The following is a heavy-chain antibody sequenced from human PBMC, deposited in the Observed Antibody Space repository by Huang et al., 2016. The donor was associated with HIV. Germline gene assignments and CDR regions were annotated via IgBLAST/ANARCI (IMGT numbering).Heavy chain of an antibody. CDR2: IDYSGST. CDR3: ARDHHDFWRGYRRMYFFDH. V-gene: IGHV4-59*11. J-gene: IGHJ4*02. CDR1: GGSISTHY. Sequence: QVQLQESGPGLVKPSETLSLTCTVSGGSISTHYWSWIRQPPGKGLEWIGMIDYSGSTNYSPSLKSRVTLLLDTSKNQFSLRVNSVTAADTAMYYCARDHHDFWRGYRRMYFFDHWGQGTLVTVSS. D-gene: IGHD3-3*01.